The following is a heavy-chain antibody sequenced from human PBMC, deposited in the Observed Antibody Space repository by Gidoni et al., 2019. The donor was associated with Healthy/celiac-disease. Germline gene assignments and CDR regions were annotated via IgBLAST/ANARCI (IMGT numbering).Heavy chain of an antibody. CDR2: IYYRGST. Sequence: QVQLQESGPGLVKPSETLSLTCTVSGGSISRYYWSWIRQPPGKGLEWIGYIYYRGSTNYNPSLKSRVTISVDTSKNQFSLKLSSVTAADTAVYYCARDMIAVAGTVSDYYYYGMDVWGQGTTVTVSS. CDR3: ARDMIAVAGTVSDYYYYGMDV. D-gene: IGHD6-19*01. V-gene: IGHV4-59*01. CDR1: GGSISRYY. J-gene: IGHJ6*02.